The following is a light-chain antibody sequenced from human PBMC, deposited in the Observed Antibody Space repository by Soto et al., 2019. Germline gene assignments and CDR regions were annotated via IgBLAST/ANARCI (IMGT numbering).Light chain of an antibody. Sequence: EMVLTQSPGTLSLSPGERATRSCRASHSVSSSYLAWYQQRPGQAPRLLIYGASSRATGIPERFSGSGSGTDFTLTISRLEPEDFAVYYCHQYDSSPLTFGGGTKVEIK. V-gene: IGKV3-20*01. CDR1: HSVSSSY. CDR3: HQYDSSPLT. CDR2: GAS. J-gene: IGKJ4*01.